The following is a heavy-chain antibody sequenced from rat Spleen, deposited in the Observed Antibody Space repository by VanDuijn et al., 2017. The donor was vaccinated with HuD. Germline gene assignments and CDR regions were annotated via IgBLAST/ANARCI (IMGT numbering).Heavy chain of an antibody. Sequence: EVQLVESGGGLVQPGRSLTLSCAASGFTFSDYDMAWVRQAPTKGLEWVASISPSGGTTYYRDSVKGRFTVSRDDAKSTLYLQMDSLGSEDTATYYCSSNNFDYWGQGVVVTVSS. J-gene: IGHJ2*01. CDR2: ISPSGGTT. D-gene: IGHD1-10*01. CDR3: SSNNFDY. V-gene: IGHV5-25*01. CDR1: GFTFSDYD.